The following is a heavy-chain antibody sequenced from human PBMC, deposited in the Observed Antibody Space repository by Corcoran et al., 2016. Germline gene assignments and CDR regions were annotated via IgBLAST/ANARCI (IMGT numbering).Heavy chain of an antibody. CDR1: GGSISSYY. J-gene: IGHJ4*02. CDR2: IYYSGST. CDR3: TAGRDGYNSLFDY. Sequence: QVQLQESGPGLVKPSETLSLTCTVSGGSISSYYWSWIRQPPGTGLEWIGYIYYSGSTNYNPSLKSRVTISVDTSKNQFSLKLSSVTAADTAVYYCTAGRDGYNSLFDYWGQGTLVTVSS. D-gene: IGHD5-12*01. V-gene: IGHV4-59*01.